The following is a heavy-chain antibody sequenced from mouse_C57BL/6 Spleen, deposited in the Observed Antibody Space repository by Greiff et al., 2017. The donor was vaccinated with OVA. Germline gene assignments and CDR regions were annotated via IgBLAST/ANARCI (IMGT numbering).Heavy chain of an antibody. V-gene: IGHV1-72*01. J-gene: IGHJ2*01. CDR1: GYTFTSYW. CDR2: IDPNSGGT. CDR3: ARGDYDAAYYFDY. Sequence: QVQLKQPGAELVKPGASVKLSCKASGYTFTSYWMHWVKQRPGRGLEWIGRIDPNSGGTKYNEKFKSQVTLTVDKPSSTAYMQLSSLTSEDSAVYYCARGDYDAAYYFDYWGQGTTLTVSS. D-gene: IGHD2-4*01.